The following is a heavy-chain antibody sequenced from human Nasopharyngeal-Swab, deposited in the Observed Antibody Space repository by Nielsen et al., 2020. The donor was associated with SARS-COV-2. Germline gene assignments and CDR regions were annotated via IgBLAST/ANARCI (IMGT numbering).Heavy chain of an antibody. CDR3: ARCITIFGTRYGMDV. D-gene: IGHD3-3*01. J-gene: IGHJ6*02. Sequence: GESLKISCAASGFTVSSHYMSWVRQAPGKGLEWVSVIYSGGSTYYADSVKGRFTISRDNSKNTLYLQMNSLRAEDTAVYYCARCITIFGTRYGMDVWGQGTTVTVSS. V-gene: IGHV3-53*01. CDR2: IYSGGST. CDR1: GFTVSSHY.